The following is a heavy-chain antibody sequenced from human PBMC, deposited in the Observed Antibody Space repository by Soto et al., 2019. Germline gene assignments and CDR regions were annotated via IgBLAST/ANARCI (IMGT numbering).Heavy chain of an antibody. CDR3: ARAHTTGPLDS. CDR1: GGSVSSGSYY. D-gene: IGHD1-1*01. J-gene: IGHJ4*02. Sequence: QVHLQESGPGLVKPSETLSLSCTVSGGSVSSGSYYWSWIRQPPGKALEFIGHIFHSGTTNYNPSLKSRVILSVDTPATHFSLRLRSVTAADTAVYYCARAHTTGPLDSLGQGYLVTVSS. CDR2: IFHSGTT. V-gene: IGHV4-61*03.